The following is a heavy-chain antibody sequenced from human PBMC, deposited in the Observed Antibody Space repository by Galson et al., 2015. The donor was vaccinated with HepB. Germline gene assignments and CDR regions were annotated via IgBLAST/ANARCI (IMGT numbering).Heavy chain of an antibody. CDR1: EFTFSSYW. CDR2: IKQDGSEK. V-gene: IGHV3-7*01. CDR3: ARVADSDYGDHAHFDS. Sequence: SLRLSCAASEFTFSSYWMSWVRQAPGKGLEWVANIKQDGSEKYYVDSVKGRFTISRDNVKNSMYLRMNSLRAEDTAVYYCARVADSDYGDHAHFDSWGLGTLVTVSS. D-gene: IGHD4-17*01. J-gene: IGHJ4*02.